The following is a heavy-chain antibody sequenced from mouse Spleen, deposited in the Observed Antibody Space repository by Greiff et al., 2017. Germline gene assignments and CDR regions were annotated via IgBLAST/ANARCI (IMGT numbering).Heavy chain of an antibody. CDR3: AYYYDGSPFAY. V-gene: IGHV1-18*01. D-gene: IGHD1-1*01. J-gene: IGHJ3*01. CDR2: IHPNNGGT. CDR1: GYTFTDYN. Sequence: VQLQQSGPELVKPGASVKIPCKASGYTFTDYNMDWVKQSHGKSLEWIGDIHPNNGGTIYNQKFKGKATLTVDKSSSTAYMELRSLTSEDTAVYYCAYYYDGSPFAYWGQGTLVTVSA.